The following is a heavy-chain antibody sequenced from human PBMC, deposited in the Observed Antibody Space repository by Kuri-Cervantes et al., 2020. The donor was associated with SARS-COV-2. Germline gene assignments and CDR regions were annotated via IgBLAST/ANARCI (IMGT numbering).Heavy chain of an antibody. J-gene: IGHJ4*02. CDR3: AKDPHGIVVVVAAIDQ. V-gene: IGHV3-43D*03. D-gene: IGHD2-15*01. Sequence: GSLRLSCAASGFTFDDYAMHWVRQAPGKGLEWVSLISWDGGSTYYADSVKGRFTISRDNSKNTLYLQMNSLRADDTAVYYCAKDPHGIVVVVAAIDQWGQGTLVTVSS. CDR2: ISWDGGST. CDR1: GFTFDDYA.